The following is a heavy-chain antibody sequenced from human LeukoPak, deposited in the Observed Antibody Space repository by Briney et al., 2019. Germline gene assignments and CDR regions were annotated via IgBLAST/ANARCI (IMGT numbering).Heavy chain of an antibody. Sequence: GGSLRLSCAASAFSFSSYPMSWVRQAPGKGLEWVASISPRSSYIYYGGSLKGRFTISRDDAENSLYLQMNSLRVEDTAVYYCATRPGFFERDDDFDIWGQGTMVIVSS. J-gene: IGHJ3*02. V-gene: IGHV3-21*06. CDR3: ATRPGFFERDDDFDI. D-gene: IGHD1-1*01. CDR2: ISPRSSYI. CDR1: AFSFSSYP.